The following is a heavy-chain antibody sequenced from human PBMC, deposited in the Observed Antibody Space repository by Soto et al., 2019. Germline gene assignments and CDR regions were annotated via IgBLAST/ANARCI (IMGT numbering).Heavy chain of an antibody. J-gene: IGHJ4*02. D-gene: IGHD5-18*01. CDR1: CQTFTSYY. Sequence: KXSCKASCQTFTSYYMHWVRKGPGQGLEWMGIINPSGGSTSYAQKFEGRVTMTRDTSTSTVYMELSSLRSEDTAVYYCARSESDTAMVYFDYWGQGTLVTV. CDR3: ARSESDTAMVYFDY. V-gene: IGHV1-46*01. CDR2: INPSGGST.